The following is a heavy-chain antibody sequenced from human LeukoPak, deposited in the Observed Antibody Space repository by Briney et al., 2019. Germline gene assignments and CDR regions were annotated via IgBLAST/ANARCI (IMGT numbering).Heavy chain of an antibody. J-gene: IGHJ4*02. Sequence: PGGSLRLSCAASGFTFSNAWMSWVRQAPEKGLEWVGRIKSKTDGGTTDYAAPVKGRFTISRDDSKNTLYLQMNSLKTEDTAVYYCTTDWSLHRGCSSTSCYAYSGYDEFVYWGQGTLVTVSS. V-gene: IGHV3-15*01. CDR1: GFTFSNAW. D-gene: IGHD2-2*01. CDR3: TTDWSLHRGCSSTSCYAYSGYDEFVY. CDR2: IKSKTDGGTT.